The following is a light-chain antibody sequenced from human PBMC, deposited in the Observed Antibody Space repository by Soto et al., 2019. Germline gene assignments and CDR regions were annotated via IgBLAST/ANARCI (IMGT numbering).Light chain of an antibody. Sequence: EIALTQSPGTLSLSPGERATLSCRPSQSVRNNNLNWYQQKAGQAPRLLIYGASIRATGIPDRFSGSGSGTDFTLTISRLEPEDFALYFCQQYGSSAPITFGQGTRLEIK. CDR3: QQYGSSAPIT. J-gene: IGKJ5*01. CDR2: GAS. CDR1: QSVRNNN. V-gene: IGKV3-20*01.